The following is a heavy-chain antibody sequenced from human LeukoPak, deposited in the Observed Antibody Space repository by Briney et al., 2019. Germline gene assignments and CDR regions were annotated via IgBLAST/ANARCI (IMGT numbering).Heavy chain of an antibody. V-gene: IGHV3-66*01. CDR3: AKGSQWELLMGVFDY. Sequence: PGGSLRLSCAASGFTVSSNYMSWVRQAPGKGLEWVSVIYSGGSTYYADSVKGRFTISRDNSKKTLYLQMNSLRADDTAVYYCAKGSQWELLMGVFDYWGQGTLVPVSS. J-gene: IGHJ4*02. CDR1: GFTVSSNY. D-gene: IGHD2-8*01. CDR2: IYSGGST.